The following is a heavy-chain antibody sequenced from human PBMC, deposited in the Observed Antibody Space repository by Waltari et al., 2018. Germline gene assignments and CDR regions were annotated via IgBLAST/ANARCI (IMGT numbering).Heavy chain of an antibody. D-gene: IGHD6-19*01. CDR3: ARMMPKYTSGWALDY. CDR2: ISSTSSSM. J-gene: IGHJ4*02. CDR1: GLTFSIYR. V-gene: IGHV3-48*04. Sequence: EVQLVESGGGLIQPGGFLRLSCAVPGLTFSIYRLNWVRQTPEKGLEWVSYISSTSSSMYYADSVKGRFTISRDNARDLVFLQMYNLRAEDTALYYCARMMPKYTSGWALDYWGQGTLVTVAS.